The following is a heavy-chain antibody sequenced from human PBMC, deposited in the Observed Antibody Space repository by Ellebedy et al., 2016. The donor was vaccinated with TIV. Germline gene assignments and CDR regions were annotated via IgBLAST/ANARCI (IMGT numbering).Heavy chain of an antibody. CDR3: ARGQAVAGSHFDY. J-gene: IGHJ4*02. D-gene: IGHD6-19*01. V-gene: IGHV3-7*01. Sequence: GESLKISCAASGFTFRNYWMPCVRQAPAKGLEWLANMHGDGSEKYYVDSVKGRFTISRDNAKNSLYLEMNSLKVEDTAVYYCARGQAVAGSHFDYWGQGTLVTVSS. CDR2: MHGDGSEK. CDR1: GFTFRNYW.